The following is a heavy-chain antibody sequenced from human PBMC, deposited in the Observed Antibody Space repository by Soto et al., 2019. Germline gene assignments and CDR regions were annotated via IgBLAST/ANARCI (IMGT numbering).Heavy chain of an antibody. Sequence: GSGPTLVNPTQTLTLTCTFSGFSLSTSGMCVSWIRQPPGKALEWLARIDWDDDKYYSTSLKTRLTISKDTSKNQVVLTMTNMDPVDTATYYCARIRAPGYYYGSGSYYYFDYWGRGTLVTVSS. D-gene: IGHD3-10*01. CDR1: GFSLSTSGMC. J-gene: IGHJ4*02. CDR3: ARIRAPGYYYGSGSYYYFDY. CDR2: IDWDDDK. V-gene: IGHV2-70*11.